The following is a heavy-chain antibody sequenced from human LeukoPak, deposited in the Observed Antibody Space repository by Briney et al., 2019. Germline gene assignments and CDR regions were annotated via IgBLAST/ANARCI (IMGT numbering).Heavy chain of an antibody. CDR3: ARDSGSYSFDY. V-gene: IGHV4-30-2*01. CDR1: GGSISSGDYY. Sequence: SETLSLTCTVSGGSISSGDYYWSWIRQPPGKGLEWIGYIYHSGSTYYNPSLKSRVTISVDRSKNQFSLKLSSVTAADTAVYYCARDSGSYSFDYWGQGTLVTVSS. CDR2: IYHSGST. D-gene: IGHD1-26*01. J-gene: IGHJ4*02.